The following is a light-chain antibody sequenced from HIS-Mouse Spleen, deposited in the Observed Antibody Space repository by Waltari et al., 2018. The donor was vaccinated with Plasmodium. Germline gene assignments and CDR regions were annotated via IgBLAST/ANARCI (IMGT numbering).Light chain of an antibody. CDR3: YSTDSSGNHRV. CDR2: EDS. Sequence: SYDLTQPPSVSVSPGQTARITCSGAALPKQYANWYKQKSGQAPVLVIYEDSKRPSGTPERFSGSSSGTMATLTISGAQVEDEADYYCYSTDSSGNHRVFGGGTKLTVL. J-gene: IGLJ3*02. CDR1: ALPKQY. V-gene: IGLV3-10*01.